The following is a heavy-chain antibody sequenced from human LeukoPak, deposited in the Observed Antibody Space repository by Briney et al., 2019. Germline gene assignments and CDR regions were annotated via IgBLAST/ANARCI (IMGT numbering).Heavy chain of an antibody. V-gene: IGHV3-66*01. D-gene: IGHD2-15*01. CDR1: GFTLSSNY. J-gene: IGHJ4*02. CDR2: IYSGGST. Sequence: GGSLRLSCAASGFTLSSNYMSWVRQAPGKGLEWVSVIYSGGSTYYPDSVTGRFTISRDNSKNTLYLQMNSLRPEDTAVYYCAKVRVGTAHFDYWGQGTLVTVSS. CDR3: AKVRVGTAHFDY.